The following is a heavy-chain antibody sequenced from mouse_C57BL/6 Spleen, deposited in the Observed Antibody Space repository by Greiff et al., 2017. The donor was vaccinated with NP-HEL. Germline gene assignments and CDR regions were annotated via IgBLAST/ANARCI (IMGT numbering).Heavy chain of an antibody. V-gene: IGHV6-6*01. CDR2: IRNKANNHAT. J-gene: IGHJ1*03. Sequence: EVHLVESGGGLVQPGGSMKLSCAASGFTFSDAWMDWVRQSPEKGLEWVAEIRNKANNHATYSAVSVKGRFTISRDDSKSSVYLRMNSLGADDTDIYYCAGPVLDVWGTGTTVTVSS. CDR1: GFTFSDAW. CDR3: AGPVLDV.